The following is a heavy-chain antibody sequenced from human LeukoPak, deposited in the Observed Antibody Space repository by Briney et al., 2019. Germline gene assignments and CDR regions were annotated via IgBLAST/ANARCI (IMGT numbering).Heavy chain of an antibody. V-gene: IGHV3-7*02. CDR1: GFTFSSYG. CDR2: IKQDGSDG. Sequence: GGSLRLSCAASGFTFSSYGMNWVRQAPGKGLEWLANIKQDGSDGYYVDSVKGRFTISRDNAKNSLYLQMNSLGAEDTAVYYCAITNLVWGVIIDRCDYWGQGTLVTVSS. J-gene: IGHJ4*02. CDR3: AITNLVWGVIIDRCDY. D-gene: IGHD3-10*01.